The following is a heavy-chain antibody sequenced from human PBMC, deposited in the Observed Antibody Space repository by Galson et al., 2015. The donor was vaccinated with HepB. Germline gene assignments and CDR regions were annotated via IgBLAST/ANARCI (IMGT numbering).Heavy chain of an antibody. D-gene: IGHD3-22*01. Sequence: SLRLSCAASGFTFSSYWMSWVRQAPGKGLEWVANIKQDGSEKYYVDSVKGRFTISRDNAKNSLYLQMNSLRAEDTAVYYCARQRSDYDSSGYYYPGGMDVWGQGTTVTVSS. CDR1: GFTFSSYW. J-gene: IGHJ6*02. CDR2: IKQDGSEK. V-gene: IGHV3-7*01. CDR3: ARQRSDYDSSGYYYPGGMDV.